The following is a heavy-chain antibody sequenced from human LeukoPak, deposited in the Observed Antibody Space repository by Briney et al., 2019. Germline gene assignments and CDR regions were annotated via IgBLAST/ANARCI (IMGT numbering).Heavy chain of an antibody. V-gene: IGHV1-8*01. J-gene: IGHJ6*03. CDR1: GYTFTSYD. CDR3: ARRFYGSGSYYNWGRYYYYMDV. D-gene: IGHD3-10*01. Sequence: ASVKVSCKASGYTFTSYDINWVRQATGQGLEWMGWMNPNSGNTGYAQKFQGRVTMTRNTSISTAYMELSSLRSEDTAVYYCARRFYGSGSYYNWGRYYYYMDVWGKGTTVTISS. CDR2: MNPNSGNT.